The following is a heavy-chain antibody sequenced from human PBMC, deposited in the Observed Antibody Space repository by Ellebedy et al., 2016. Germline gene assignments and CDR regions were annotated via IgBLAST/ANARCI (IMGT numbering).Heavy chain of an antibody. CDR1: GFTVSSNY. Sequence: GGSLRLSCAASGFTVSSNYMNWVRQAPGKGLEWVSVIYSDDSTYYVDSVKGRFTISRDNSKNTLFLHMNSLRAEDTAVYYCARDGGYGDSFFDYWGQGTLVTVSS. CDR2: IYSDDST. CDR3: ARDGGYGDSFFDY. J-gene: IGHJ4*02. D-gene: IGHD4-17*01. V-gene: IGHV3-53*01.